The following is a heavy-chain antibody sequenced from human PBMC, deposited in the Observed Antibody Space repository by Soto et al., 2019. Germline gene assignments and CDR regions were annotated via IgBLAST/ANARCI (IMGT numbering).Heavy chain of an antibody. V-gene: IGHV4-31*03. J-gene: IGHJ4*02. CDR3: ARGIGYSYGQPSECDY. Sequence: QVQLQESGPGLVKPSQTLSLTCTVSGGSIRSGSYYWNWIRQHPGKGLEWIGYISYTGSTYYNPSLQSRVTISVDTWKNQFSLKLSSVTAADTAVYYCARGIGYSYGQPSECDYWGQGTLVTVSS. D-gene: IGHD5-18*01. CDR2: ISYTGST. CDR1: GGSIRSGSYY.